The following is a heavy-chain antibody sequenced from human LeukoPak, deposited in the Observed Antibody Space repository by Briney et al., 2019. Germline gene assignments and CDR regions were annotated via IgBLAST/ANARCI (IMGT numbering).Heavy chain of an antibody. V-gene: IGHV1-2*02. CDR3: ARDPMGDYDNYGDYYYYYYMDV. CDR2: INPDSGGT. D-gene: IGHD4-17*01. CDR1: GYTFTDYY. Sequence: ASVKVSCKASGYTFTDYYIHCVRQAPGQGLEWMGWINPDSGGTNYAQKFQGRVTMTRDTSISTAYMELSRLRSDDTAVYYCARDPMGDYDNYGDYYYYYYMDVWGKGTTVTVSS. J-gene: IGHJ6*03.